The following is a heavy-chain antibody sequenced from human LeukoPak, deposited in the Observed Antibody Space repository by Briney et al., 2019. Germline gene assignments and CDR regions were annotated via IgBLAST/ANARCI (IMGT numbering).Heavy chain of an antibody. Sequence: GRSLRLSCAASGFTFSSYGMYWVRQAPGKGLEWVAIISYDGSNKNYADSVKGRFTISRDNSKNTLYLQMNSLRGEDTAVYYCARGGGITWYDFDFWGQGTLVTVSS. CDR2: ISYDGSNK. CDR3: ARGGGITWYDFDF. V-gene: IGHV3-30*03. CDR1: GFTFSSYG. J-gene: IGHJ4*02. D-gene: IGHD6-13*01.